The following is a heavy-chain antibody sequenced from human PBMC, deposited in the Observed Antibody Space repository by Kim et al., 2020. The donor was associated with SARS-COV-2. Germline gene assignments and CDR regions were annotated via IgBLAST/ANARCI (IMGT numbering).Heavy chain of an antibody. CDR2: ISESGDNT. Sequence: GGSLRLSCAAAGFRFSDHAMTWVRQAPGKGLEWVSGISESGDNTYYADSVKGRFTISRDNSKNTLFLQMHSLRAEDTAVYYCARTDLIWGHGTTVTVSS. J-gene: IGHJ6*02. V-gene: IGHV3-23*01. D-gene: IGHD1-1*01. CDR1: GFRFSDHA. CDR3: ARTDLI.